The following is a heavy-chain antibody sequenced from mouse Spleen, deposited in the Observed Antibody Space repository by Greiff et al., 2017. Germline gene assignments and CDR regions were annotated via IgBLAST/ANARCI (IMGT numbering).Heavy chain of an antibody. CDR2: INPNYGTT. CDR3: ASPYYGNYGAWFAY. J-gene: IGHJ3*01. Sequence: VQLQQSGPELVQPGASVKISCKASGYSFTDYNMNWVKQSNGKSLEWIGVINPNYGTTSSNQKFKGKATLTVDQSSSTAYMQLNSLTSEESAVYYCASPYYGNYGAWFAYWGQGTLVTVSA. V-gene: IGHV1-39*01. D-gene: IGHD2-10*01. CDR1: GYSFTDYN.